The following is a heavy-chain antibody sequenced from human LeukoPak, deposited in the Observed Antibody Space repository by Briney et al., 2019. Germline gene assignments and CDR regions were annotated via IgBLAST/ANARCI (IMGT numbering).Heavy chain of an antibody. CDR1: GYTFTNFY. Sequence: ASVKVSCKTSGYTFTNFYMHWVRQAPGQGLEWMGWISAYNGNTNYAQKLQGRVTMTTDTSTSTAYMELRSLRSDDTAVYYCARVGYDSSGRNAFDIWGQGTMVTVSS. D-gene: IGHD3-22*01. J-gene: IGHJ3*02. V-gene: IGHV1-18*04. CDR2: ISAYNGNT. CDR3: ARVGYDSSGRNAFDI.